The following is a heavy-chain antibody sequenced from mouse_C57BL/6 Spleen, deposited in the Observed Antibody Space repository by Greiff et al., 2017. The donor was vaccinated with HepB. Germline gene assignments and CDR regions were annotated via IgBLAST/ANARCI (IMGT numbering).Heavy chain of an antibody. CDR2: INPYNGGT. J-gene: IGHJ4*01. CDR1: GYTFTDYY. Sequence: VQLQQSGPVLVKPGASVKMSCKASGYTFTDYYMHWVKQSHGKSLEWIGVINPYNGGTSYNQKFKGKATLTVDTSSSTAYMELNSLTSEDSAVYYCARSSLGDYYAMDYWGQGTSGTVSS. D-gene: IGHD3-3*01. CDR3: ARSSLGDYYAMDY. V-gene: IGHV1-19*01.